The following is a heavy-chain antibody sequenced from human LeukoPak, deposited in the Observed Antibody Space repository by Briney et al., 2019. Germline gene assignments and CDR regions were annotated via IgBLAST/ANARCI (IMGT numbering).Heavy chain of an antibody. CDR2: ICSGGST. J-gene: IGHJ6*02. Sequence: GGSLRLSCAASGFTVSSNYMSWVRQAPGKGLEWVSVICSGGSTYYADSVKGRFTISRDNSKNTLYLQMNSLRAEDTAVYYCASGDAAGPYYYYGMDVWGQGTTVTVSS. V-gene: IGHV3-53*01. CDR1: GFTVSSNY. CDR3: ASGDAAGPYYYYGMDV. D-gene: IGHD6-13*01.